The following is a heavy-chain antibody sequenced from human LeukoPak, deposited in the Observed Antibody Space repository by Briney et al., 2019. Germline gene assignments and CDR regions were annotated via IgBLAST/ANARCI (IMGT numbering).Heavy chain of an antibody. CDR2: INPNSGGT. CDR3: ARGRLYYHDSSGYIIDY. V-gene: IGHV1-2*02. Sequence: ASVKVSCKASGYTFTSYYMHWVRQAPGQGLEWMGWINPNSGGTNYAQKFQGRVTMTRDTSISTAYMELSRLRSDDTAVYYCARGRLYYHDSSGYIIDYWGQGTLVTVSS. J-gene: IGHJ4*02. CDR1: GYTFTSYY. D-gene: IGHD3-22*01.